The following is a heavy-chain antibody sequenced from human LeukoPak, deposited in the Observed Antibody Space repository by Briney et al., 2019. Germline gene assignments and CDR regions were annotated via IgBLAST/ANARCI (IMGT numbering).Heavy chain of an antibody. CDR1: GFTFSSYS. CDR3: ARDPELPSGYYYYMDV. V-gene: IGHV3-48*01. J-gene: IGHJ6*03. Sequence: GGSLRLSCAASGFTFSSYSMNWVRQAPGKGLEWVSYISSSSSTIDYADSVKGRVTISRDNAKNSLYLQMNSLRAEDTAVYYCARDPELPSGYYYYMDVWGKGTTVTISS. CDR2: ISSSSSTI. D-gene: IGHD1-26*01.